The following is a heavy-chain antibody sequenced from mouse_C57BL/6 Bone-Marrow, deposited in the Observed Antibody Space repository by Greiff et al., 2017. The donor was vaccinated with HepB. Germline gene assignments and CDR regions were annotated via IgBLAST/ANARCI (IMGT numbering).Heavy chain of an antibody. CDR2: INPGSGGT. Sequence: VKLMESGAELVRPGTSVKVSCKASGYAFTNYLIEWVKQRPGQGLEWIGVINPGSGGTNYNEKFKGKATLTADKSSSTAYMQLSSLTSEDSAVYVCAREGLRSYAMDYWGQGTSVTVSS. CDR1: GYAFTNYL. CDR3: AREGLRSYAMDY. V-gene: IGHV1-54*01. D-gene: IGHD1-1*01. J-gene: IGHJ4*01.